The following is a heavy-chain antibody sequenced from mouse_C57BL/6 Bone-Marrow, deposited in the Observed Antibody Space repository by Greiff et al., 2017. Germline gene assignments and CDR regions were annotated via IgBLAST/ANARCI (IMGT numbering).Heavy chain of an antibody. CDR2: IDPSDSET. D-gene: IGHD1-1*01. V-gene: IGHV1-52*01. Sequence: VQLQQPGAELVRPGSSVKLSCKASGYTFTSYWMHWVKQRPIQGLEWIGNIDPSDSETHYNQKFEDKATLTVDKSSSTAYMQLSSLTSEDSAVYYCARDFYYYGTWYFDVWGTGTTVTVSS. J-gene: IGHJ1*03. CDR3: ARDFYYYGTWYFDV. CDR1: GYTFTSYW.